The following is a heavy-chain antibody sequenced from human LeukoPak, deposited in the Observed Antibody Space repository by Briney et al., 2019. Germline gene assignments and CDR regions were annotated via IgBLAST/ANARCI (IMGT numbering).Heavy chain of an antibody. CDR2: INQDGSEK. CDR1: GFTFRNYW. Sequence: GGSLRLSCAASGFTFRNYWMSWVRQAPGKGLEWVANINQDGSEKYYVDSVKGRFTIPRDNAKNSLYLQMNSLKASDTAMYYCARHLGKYSSSSGRAFDIWGQGTMVTVSS. D-gene: IGHD6-6*01. CDR3: ARHLGKYSSSSGRAFDI. J-gene: IGHJ3*02. V-gene: IGHV3-7*03.